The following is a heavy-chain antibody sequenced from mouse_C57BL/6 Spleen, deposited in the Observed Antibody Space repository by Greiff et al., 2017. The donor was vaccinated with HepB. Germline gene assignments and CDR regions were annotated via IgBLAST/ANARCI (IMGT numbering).Heavy chain of an antibody. CDR2: ISSGGSYT. Sequence: EVKLVESGGDLVKPGGSLKLSCAASGFTFSSYGMSWVRQTPDKRLEWVATISSGGSYTYYPDSVKGRFTISRDNAKNTLYLQMSSLKSEDTAMYYCASGGMDYWGQGTSVTVSS. CDR3: ASGGMDY. J-gene: IGHJ4*01. CDR1: GFTFSSYG. V-gene: IGHV5-6*01.